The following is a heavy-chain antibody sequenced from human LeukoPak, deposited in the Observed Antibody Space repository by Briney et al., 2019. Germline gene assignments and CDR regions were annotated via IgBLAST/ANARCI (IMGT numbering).Heavy chain of an antibody. D-gene: IGHD3-3*01. CDR3: TTDHRTISGVVTPDY. V-gene: IGHV3-15*01. CDR2: IKIKSDDETT. J-gene: IGHJ4*02. CDR1: GLSFTNAW. Sequence: GGSLRLSCEASGLSFTNAWMSWVRQAPGKGLEWVGRIKIKSDDETTDYAAPVRGRFTVSRDDSTNTVYLQMNSLKTEDTAVYYCTTDHRTISGVVTPDYWGQGTLVTVSS.